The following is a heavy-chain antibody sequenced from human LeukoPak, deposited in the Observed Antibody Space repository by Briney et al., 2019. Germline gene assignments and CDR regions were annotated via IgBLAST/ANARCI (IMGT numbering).Heavy chain of an antibody. CDR2: ISDSGGTT. V-gene: IGHV3-23*01. CDR3: AEDPRSYGPRYFDL. D-gene: IGHD3-10*01. J-gene: IGHJ2*01. Sequence: GGSLRLSCAASGFTFSSYAMNWVRQAPGKGLEWVSGISDSGGTTKYADSVKGRFTISRDNSKNTLNLQMNSLRAEDTAVYYCAEDPRSYGPRYFDLWGRGTLVTVSS. CDR1: GFTFSSYA.